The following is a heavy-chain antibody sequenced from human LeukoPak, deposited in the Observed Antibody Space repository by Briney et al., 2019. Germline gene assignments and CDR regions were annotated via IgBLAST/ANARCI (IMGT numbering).Heavy chain of an antibody. CDR3: VGGGKFGDD. V-gene: IGHV3-7*04. CDR1: RFGFRSYW. CDR2: IKEDGREK. J-gene: IGHJ4*02. Sequence: PGGSLTLSCAVSRFGFRSYWMTWVRQAPGKGLGWVASIKEDGREKYHVDSLKGRFTISRDNAETSMYLQMNSLRDADPAIHYCVGGGKFGDDWGQGTLVTVSS. D-gene: IGHD3-3*01.